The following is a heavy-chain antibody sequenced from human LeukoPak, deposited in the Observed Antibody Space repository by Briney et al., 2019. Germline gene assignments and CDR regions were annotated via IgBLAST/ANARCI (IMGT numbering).Heavy chain of an antibody. J-gene: IGHJ4*02. CDR1: GFNFRSYA. CDR3: ERFAGEDY. D-gene: IGHD3-10*01. Sequence: PGGSLRLSCTASGFNFRSYAMYWVRQAPGKGLEWVAIISYDGSNEHYADSVKGRFTISRDNAKNSLYLQMDSLRDEDTAVYYCERFAGEDYWGQGTLVTVSS. V-gene: IGHV3-30-3*01. CDR2: ISYDGSNE.